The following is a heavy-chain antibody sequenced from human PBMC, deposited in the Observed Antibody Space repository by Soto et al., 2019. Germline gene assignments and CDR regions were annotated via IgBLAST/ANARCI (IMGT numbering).Heavy chain of an antibody. V-gene: IGHV4-39*01. CDR1: VDSIVNNNYH. J-gene: IGHJ5*01. Sequence: PSGTLSLTCTGSVDSIVNNNYHWCCTRQPPGKGLEWIGTVYSNGHTYHNQSLKSRLAMAVDTSKNQFSLSLISVTAADTAVYLCESITNGRTGESWGHGTPVNVX. CDR2: VYSNGHT. CDR3: ESITNGRTGES. D-gene: IGHD2-8*01.